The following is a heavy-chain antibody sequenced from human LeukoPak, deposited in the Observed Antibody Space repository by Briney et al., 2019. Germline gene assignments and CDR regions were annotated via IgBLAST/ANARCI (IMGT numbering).Heavy chain of an antibody. CDR3: ARSMVRGAPYYFDY. V-gene: IGHV5-51*01. J-gene: IGHJ4*02. CDR2: IYPGDSDT. CDR1: GYSFTSYW. Sequence: PGESLKISCKGSGYSFTSYWIGWVRQMPGKGLELIGIIYPGDSDTRYSPSFQGQVTISADKSISSAYLQWSSLNASDTAIYYCARSMVRGAPYYFDYWGQGTLVTVSS. D-gene: IGHD3-10*01.